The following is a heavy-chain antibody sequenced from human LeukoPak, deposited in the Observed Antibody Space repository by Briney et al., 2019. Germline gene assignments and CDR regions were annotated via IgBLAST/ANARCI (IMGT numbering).Heavy chain of an antibody. CDR2: MYYSGST. D-gene: IGHD3-22*01. V-gene: IGHV4-30-4*01. CDR1: GGSISSSDYY. J-gene: IGHJ5*02. CDR3: ARPYYYDSRIDP. Sequence: NPSETLSLTCTVSGGSISSSDYYWSWIRQPPGKGLEWIAYMYYSGSTYYNPSLKSRVTMSADTSKNRLSLKLSSVTAADTAVYYCARPYYYDSRIDPWGQGILVTVSS.